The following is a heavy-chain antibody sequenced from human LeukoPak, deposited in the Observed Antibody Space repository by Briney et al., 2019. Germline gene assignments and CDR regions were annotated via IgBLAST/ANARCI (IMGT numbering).Heavy chain of an antibody. CDR3: ARANPDFLTGYLAY. D-gene: IGHD3-9*01. CDR2: ISGSGSTV. J-gene: IGHJ4*02. CDR1: GFTFSDYY. Sequence: GGSLRLSCAASGFTFSDYYMSWIRQAPGKGLEWVSYISGSGSTVYYEDSVKGRFTVSRDNAKNSLYLEMNSPRAEDTAVYYCARANPDFLTGYLAYWGKGTQVTVSS. V-gene: IGHV3-11*01.